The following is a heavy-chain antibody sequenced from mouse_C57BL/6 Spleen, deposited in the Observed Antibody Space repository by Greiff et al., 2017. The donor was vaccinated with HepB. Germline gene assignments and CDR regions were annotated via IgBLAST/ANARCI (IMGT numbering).Heavy chain of an antibody. V-gene: IGHV5-4*01. CDR3: ARDQVYYGSSYWYFDV. J-gene: IGHJ1*03. CDR2: ISDGGSYT. CDR1: GFTFSSYA. D-gene: IGHD1-1*01. Sequence: EVKLQESGGGLVKPGGSLKLSCAASGFTFSSYAMSWVRQTPEKRLEWVATISDGGSYTYYPDNVKGRFTISRDNAKNNLYLQMSHLKSEDTAVYYCARDQVYYGSSYWYFDVWGTGTTVTVSS.